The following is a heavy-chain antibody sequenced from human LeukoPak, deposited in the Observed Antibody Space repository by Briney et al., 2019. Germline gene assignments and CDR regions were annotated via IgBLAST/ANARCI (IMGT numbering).Heavy chain of an antibody. CDR1: GYTFTSYA. CDR3: ARTNHYYDSGSFYYFDY. V-gene: IGHV7-4-1*02. CDR2: INTNTGNP. J-gene: IGHJ4*02. Sequence: ASVKVSCKASGYTFTSYAMNWLRQAPGQGLEWMGWINTNTGNPTYAQGFTGRFVFSLDTSVSTAYLQISSLKAEDTAVYYCARTNHYYDSGSFYYFDYWGQGTLVTVSS. D-gene: IGHD3-10*01.